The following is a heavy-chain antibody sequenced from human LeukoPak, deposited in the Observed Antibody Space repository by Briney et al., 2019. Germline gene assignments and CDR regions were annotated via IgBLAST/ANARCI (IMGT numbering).Heavy chain of an antibody. Sequence: ASVKVSCKASGYTFTGYYMHWVRQAHGQGLEWMGWISAYNGNTNYAQKLQGRVTMTTDTSTSTAYMELRSLRSDDTAVYYCARDQLSRGVWFDPWGQGTLVTVSS. D-gene: IGHD1-1*01. V-gene: IGHV1-18*04. CDR3: ARDQLSRGVWFDP. CDR1: GYTFTGYY. CDR2: ISAYNGNT. J-gene: IGHJ5*02.